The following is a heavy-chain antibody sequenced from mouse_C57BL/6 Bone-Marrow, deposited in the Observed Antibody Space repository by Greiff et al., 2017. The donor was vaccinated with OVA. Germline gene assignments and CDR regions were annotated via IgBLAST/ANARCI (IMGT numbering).Heavy chain of an antibody. CDR2: IYIGNGYT. Sequence: SGAELVRPGSSVKMSCKTSGYTFTSYGINWVKQRPGQGLEWIGYIYIGNGYTEYNEKFKGKATLTSDTSSSTAYMQLSSLTSEDSAIYFCARWPTYYYGSSYEYFDVWGTGTTVTVSS. V-gene: IGHV1-58*01. D-gene: IGHD1-1*01. CDR1: GYTFTSYG. J-gene: IGHJ1*03. CDR3: ARWPTYYYGSSYEYFDV.